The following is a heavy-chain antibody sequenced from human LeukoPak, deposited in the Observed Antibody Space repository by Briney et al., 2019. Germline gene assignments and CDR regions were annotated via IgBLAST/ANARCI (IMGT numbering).Heavy chain of an antibody. CDR1: VGSISTTTYY. CDR2: IYYGGST. V-gene: IGHV4-39*07. CDR3: SFNLGSGSYAFDI. D-gene: IGHD3-10*01. J-gene: IGHJ3*02. Sequence: PSETLSLTCTVSVGSISTTTYYWGWLRQPPGKGLEWIGSIYYGGSTYYSPSLKSRVTISLDTSKHQFSLKLSSVTAADTAVYYCSFNLGSGSYAFDIWGQGTMVTVSS.